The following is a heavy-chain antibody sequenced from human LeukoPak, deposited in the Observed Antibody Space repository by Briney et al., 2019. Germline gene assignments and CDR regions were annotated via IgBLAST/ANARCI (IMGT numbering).Heavy chain of an antibody. D-gene: IGHD3-22*01. V-gene: IGHV4-39*01. J-gene: IGHJ4*02. CDR1: GGSISSSSYY. Sequence: SETLSLTCTVSGGSISSSSYYWGWVRQPPGNWLEWLGCIYYSGSTYYNPSLKSRVTISVDTSKNQFSLKLSSVTAADTAVYYCARQAYYESSGYLSKALDYWGQGTLVTVSS. CDR2: IYYSGST. CDR3: ARQAYYESSGYLSKALDY.